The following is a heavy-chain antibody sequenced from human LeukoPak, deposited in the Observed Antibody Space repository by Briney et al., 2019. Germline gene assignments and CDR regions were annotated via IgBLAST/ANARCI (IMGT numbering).Heavy chain of an antibody. CDR1: GFAFSSYW. CDR3: SSQPAVLDLDC. D-gene: IGHD2/OR15-2a*01. V-gene: IGHV3-7*01. CDR2: IKPDGSGR. Sequence: GGSLRLSCAASGFAFSSYWMTWVRQAPGKGLEWVANIKPDGSGRNYVDSVKGRFTISRDNAKNSLYLQMRGLRVEDTAVYYCSSQPAVLDLDCWGQGALVAVSS. J-gene: IGHJ4*02.